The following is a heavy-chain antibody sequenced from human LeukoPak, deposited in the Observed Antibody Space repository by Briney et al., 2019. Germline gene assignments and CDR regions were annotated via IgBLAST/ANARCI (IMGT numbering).Heavy chain of an antibody. Sequence: PSETLSINCTVSGGSISSYYWSWVRQPAGKGLEWVGRIYASGNTNYNPSLKGRVTMTVDTSKNQFSLNLSSVTAADTAVYYCARGRGSSWYYFDSWGQGTLVTVSS. CDR1: GGSISSYY. CDR3: ARGRGSSWYYFDS. CDR2: IYASGNT. V-gene: IGHV4-4*07. J-gene: IGHJ4*02. D-gene: IGHD6-13*01.